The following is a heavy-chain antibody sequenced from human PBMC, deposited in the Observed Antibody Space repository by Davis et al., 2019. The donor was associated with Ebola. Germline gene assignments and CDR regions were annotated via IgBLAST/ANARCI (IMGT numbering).Heavy chain of an antibody. CDR2: IYSGGST. CDR3: ARDHGNLFDY. V-gene: IGHV3-66*01. J-gene: IGHJ4*02. Sequence: PGGSLRLSCAASGFTFSSYSMNWVRQAPGKGLEWVSVIYSGGSTYYADSVKGRFTISRDNSKNTLYLQMNSLRAEDTAVYYCARDHGNLFDYWGQGTLVIVSS. CDR1: GFTFSSYS. D-gene: IGHD1-7*01.